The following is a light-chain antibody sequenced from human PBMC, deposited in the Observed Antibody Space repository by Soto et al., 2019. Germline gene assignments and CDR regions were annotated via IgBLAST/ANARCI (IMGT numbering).Light chain of an antibody. V-gene: IGLV2-14*01. CDR1: SSDVGAYNY. Sequence: QSALTQPASVSGSPGQSITISCTATSSDVGAYNYVSWYQQHPGKAPKLMIYEVSDRPSGVSSRFSGSKSGNTASLTISGLQAEDEADYYCSSYTDINTGLFGGGTKLTVL. CDR2: EVS. J-gene: IGLJ2*01. CDR3: SSYTDINTGL.